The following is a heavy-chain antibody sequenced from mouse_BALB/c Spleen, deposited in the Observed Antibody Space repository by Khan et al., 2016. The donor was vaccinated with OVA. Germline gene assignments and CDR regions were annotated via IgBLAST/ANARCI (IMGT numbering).Heavy chain of an antibody. Sequence: QIQLVQSGAELVRPGSSVKISCKASGYAFSNYWMNWVKQRPGQGLEWIGQIYPGDGDTSFNGKFRGKATLTADKSSSTAYMQLSSLTSEDSAVYFCARSGYDYFAYWGQGTRVTVSA. J-gene: IGHJ3*01. CDR1: GYAFSNYW. V-gene: IGHV1-80*01. CDR2: IYPGDGDT. D-gene: IGHD2-14*01. CDR3: ARSGYDYFAY.